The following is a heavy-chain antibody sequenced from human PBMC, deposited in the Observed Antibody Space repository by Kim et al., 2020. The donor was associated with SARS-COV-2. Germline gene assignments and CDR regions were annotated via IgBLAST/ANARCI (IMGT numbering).Heavy chain of an antibody. V-gene: IGHV4-38-2*02. CDR1: GYSISSGYY. CDR2: IYHSGST. CDR3: ARDPPGYCSGGSCYNAFDI. Sequence: SETLSLTCTVSGYSISSGYYWGWIRQPPGKGLEWIGSIYHSGSTYYNPSLKSRVTISVDTSKNQFSLKLSSVTAADTAVYYCARDPPGYCSGGSCYNAFDIWGQGTMVTVSS. D-gene: IGHD2-15*01. J-gene: IGHJ3*02.